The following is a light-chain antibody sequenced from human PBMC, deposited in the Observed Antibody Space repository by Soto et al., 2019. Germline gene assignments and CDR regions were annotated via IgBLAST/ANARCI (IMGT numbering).Light chain of an antibody. CDR3: QQYGSSWT. CDR2: GAS. V-gene: IGKV3-20*01. CDR1: QSFSSSY. J-gene: IGKJ1*01. Sequence: EIGLTQSPGTLSLSPGERATLSCRASQSFSSSYLAWYQQKPGQAPRLLIYGASSRATGIPDRFSGSGSGTDFTLTISRLEPEDFAVYYCQQYGSSWTFGQGTKVDI.